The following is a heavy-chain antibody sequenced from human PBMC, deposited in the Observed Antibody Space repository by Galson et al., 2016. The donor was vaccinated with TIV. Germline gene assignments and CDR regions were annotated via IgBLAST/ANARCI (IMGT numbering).Heavy chain of an antibody. J-gene: IGHJ3*02. CDR2: IYTSGST. CDR3: ARGGDGYNSRSLDALDI. V-gene: IGHV4-61*02. CDR1: GAFIRSGSYY. Sequence: LSLTCSVSGAFIRSGSYYWTWIRQPAGKGLEWLGRIYTSGSTDYNPSVKSRVTISIDSSNNHFSLKLNSVTAADTAVYFCARGGDGYNSRSLDALDIWGQGTMATVAS. D-gene: IGHD5-24*01.